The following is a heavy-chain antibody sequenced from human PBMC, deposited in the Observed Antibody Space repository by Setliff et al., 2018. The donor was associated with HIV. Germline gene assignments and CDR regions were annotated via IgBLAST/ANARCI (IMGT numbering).Heavy chain of an antibody. V-gene: IGHV1-18*01. Sequence: ASVKVSCKASGYTFTSYGISWVRQAPGQGLEWMGWINIYSGNTNYAQKFQGRVTMTTDTSTSTAYMELSGLRSDDTAVYYCARQLSNSLECWGQGTPVTVSS. CDR2: INIYSGNT. CDR3: ARQLSNSLEC. J-gene: IGHJ4*02. D-gene: IGHD1-1*01. CDR1: GYTFTSYG.